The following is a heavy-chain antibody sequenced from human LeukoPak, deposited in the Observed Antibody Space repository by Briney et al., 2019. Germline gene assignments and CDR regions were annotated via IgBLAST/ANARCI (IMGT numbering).Heavy chain of an antibody. Sequence: GASVKVSCKASGGTFSSYAISWVRQAPGQGLEWMGGIIPIFGTANYAQKFQGRVTITADESTSTAYMELSSLRSEDTAVYYCARVLLLSGGNRHHSGWFDYWGQGTLVTVSS. CDR3: ARVLLLSGGNRHHSGWFDY. CDR2: IIPIFGTA. D-gene: IGHD6-19*01. J-gene: IGHJ4*02. V-gene: IGHV1-69*13. CDR1: GGTFSSYA.